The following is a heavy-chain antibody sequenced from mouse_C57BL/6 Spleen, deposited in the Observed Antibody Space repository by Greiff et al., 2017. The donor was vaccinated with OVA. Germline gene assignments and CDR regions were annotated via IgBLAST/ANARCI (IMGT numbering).Heavy chain of an antibody. CDR1: GFTFSDYG. D-gene: IGHD2-4*01. CDR3: ARDVDYALAY. J-gene: IGHJ3*01. CDR2: ISRGSSTI. V-gene: IGHV5-17*01. Sequence: EVLLVESGGGLVKPGGSLKLSCAASGFTFSDYGMHWVRQAPEKGLEWVAYISRGSSTIYYADTVKGRFTISRDNAKNTLFLQVTSLGSEDSAMYYCARDVDYALAYWGKGTLVTVSA.